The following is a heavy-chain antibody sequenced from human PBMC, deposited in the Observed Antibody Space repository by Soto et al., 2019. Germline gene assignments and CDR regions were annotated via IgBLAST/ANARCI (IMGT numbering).Heavy chain of an antibody. Sequence: LTCAVSGGSISSSNWWSWVRQPPGKGLEWIGEIYHSGSTNYNPSLKSRVTISVDKSKNQFSLKLSSVTAADTAVYYCARGQGTRENWFDPWGQGTLVTVSS. V-gene: IGHV4-4*02. CDR3: ARGQGTRENWFDP. J-gene: IGHJ5*02. D-gene: IGHD3-10*01. CDR2: IYHSGST. CDR1: GGSISSSNW.